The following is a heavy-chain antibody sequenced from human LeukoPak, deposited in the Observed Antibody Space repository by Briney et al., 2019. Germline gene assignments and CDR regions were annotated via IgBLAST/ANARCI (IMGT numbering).Heavy chain of an antibody. J-gene: IGHJ4*02. CDR3: AKWHGELSIFEN. CDR2: LYTDGRA. D-gene: IGHD3-10*01. CDR1: GFTVSSNY. V-gene: IGHV3-53*05. Sequence: PGGSLRLSCAASGFTVSSNYMSWVRQALGKGLEWVSVLYTDGRAFHADSVKGRFTISRDNSKSTVYLEMNSLKSEDTAVYYCAKWHGELSIFENWGQGALVTVSS.